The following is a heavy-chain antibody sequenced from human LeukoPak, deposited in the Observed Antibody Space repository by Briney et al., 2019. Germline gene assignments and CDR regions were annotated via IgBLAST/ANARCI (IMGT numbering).Heavy chain of an antibody. CDR3: ARLSSGPDRSGSSKNWFDP. CDR2: INPKSGGT. V-gene: IGHV1-2*02. J-gene: IGHJ5*02. CDR1: GYTFTSYG. Sequence: SVKVSCKASGYTFTSYGISWVRQAPGQGLEWMGWINPKSGGTNYAQKFQGRVTMTRDTSTSTAYMELSRLRSDDTAVYYCARLSSGPDRSGSSKNWFDPWGHGTLVTVSS. D-gene: IGHD1-26*01.